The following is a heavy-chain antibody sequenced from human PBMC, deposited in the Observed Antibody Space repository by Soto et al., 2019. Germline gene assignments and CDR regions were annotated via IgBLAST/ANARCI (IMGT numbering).Heavy chain of an antibody. CDR1: GCTFSNYA. Sequence: GGSLRLSWAASGCTFSNYAMSWVRQAPERGLEWVSVISGSGDNTFYADSVKGRFSISRDNSGNTLYLQMNSLRAEDTAIYYCARPPLWDYWGQGTLVTVSS. V-gene: IGHV3-23*01. CDR2: ISGSGDNT. CDR3: ARPPLWDY. J-gene: IGHJ4*01. D-gene: IGHD2-21*01.